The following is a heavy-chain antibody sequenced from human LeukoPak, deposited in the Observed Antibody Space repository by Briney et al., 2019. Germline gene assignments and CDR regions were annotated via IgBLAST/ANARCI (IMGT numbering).Heavy chain of an antibody. CDR3: ARRESLGATILTYFQH. V-gene: IGHV1-69*13. CDR2: IIPIFGTA. J-gene: IGHJ1*01. Sequence: SVKVSCKASGGTFSSYAISWVRQAPGQGLEWMGGIIPIFGTANYAQKFQSRVTITADESTSTAYMELSSLRSEDTAVYYCARRESLGATILTYFQHWGQGTLVTVSS. CDR1: GGTFSSYA. D-gene: IGHD1-26*01.